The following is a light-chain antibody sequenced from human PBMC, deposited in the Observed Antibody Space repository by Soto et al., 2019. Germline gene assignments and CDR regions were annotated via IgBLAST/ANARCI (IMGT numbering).Light chain of an antibody. CDR2: GAS. V-gene: IGKV3-20*01. CDR1: QSVTSSY. Sequence: EVVLTQSPGTLSLSPGQRATLSCRASQSVTSSYLAWYQQKPGQAPRLLIYGASIRATGIPDRFSGSGSGADFTLTISRLEPEDFALFHCQHFDSSSYTFGQGTKLEI. J-gene: IGKJ2*01. CDR3: QHFDSSSYT.